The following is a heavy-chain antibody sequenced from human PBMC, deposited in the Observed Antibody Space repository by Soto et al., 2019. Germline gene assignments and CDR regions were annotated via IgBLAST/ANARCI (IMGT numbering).Heavy chain of an antibody. D-gene: IGHD2-21*01. Sequence: SENLSLTCDVSSVSITSSNWWTWVRQPPGKGLEWLGKISHSGTVNYNATLRSRVTISVEKPKNQLSLKLMSVTAADTAVYYCARDYDLFDYWAPGILVSVSS. CDR3: ARDYDLFDY. CDR1: SVSITSSNW. J-gene: IGHJ4*02. CDR2: ISHSGTV. V-gene: IGHV4-4*02.